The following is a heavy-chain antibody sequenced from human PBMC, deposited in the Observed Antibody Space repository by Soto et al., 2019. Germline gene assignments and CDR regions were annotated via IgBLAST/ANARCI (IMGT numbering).Heavy chain of an antibody. CDR2: IKQSGSDR. CDR1: GFTFSSYW. Sequence: EVQLVESGGGLVQPGGSLGLSCAASGFTFSSYWMSWVRLAPGMGLEWVAHIKQSGSDRYYVDSVRGRFTISRDNAKNSLYLQMNSLRVEDTAMYYCASVKSWAVSPWGQGTLVTVSS. V-gene: IGHV3-7*01. D-gene: IGHD3-10*01. J-gene: IGHJ5*02. CDR3: ASVKSWAVSP.